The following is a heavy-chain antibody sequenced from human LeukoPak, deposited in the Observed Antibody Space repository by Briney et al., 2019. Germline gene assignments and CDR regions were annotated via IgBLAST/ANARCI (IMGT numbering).Heavy chain of an antibody. V-gene: IGHV3-23*01. D-gene: IGHD2-8*01. CDR2: ISGSGDNT. Sequence: GGSLRLSCAASGFTFSSYAMSWVRQAPGKGLEWVSGISGSGDNTYYADSVKDRSTISRDNSKNTLYLQMNSLRADDTAVYFCAKGLRSFSWSSFDYWGQGTLVAVSS. CDR3: AKGLRSFSWSSFDY. J-gene: IGHJ4*02. CDR1: GFTFSSYA.